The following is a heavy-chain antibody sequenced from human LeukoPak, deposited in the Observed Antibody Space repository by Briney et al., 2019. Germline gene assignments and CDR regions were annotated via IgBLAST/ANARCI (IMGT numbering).Heavy chain of an antibody. Sequence: TGGSLRLSCAVSGFSFPNAWMSWVRQSPGKGLEWVGRIKGTDVGGTADYAAAVTDRFIISKDDSKKTMYLQMNSLKPEDTAVYYCSTGSSGGSWTNAFDIWGQGTMVTVSS. CDR2: IKGTDVGGTA. CDR1: GFSFPNAW. V-gene: IGHV3-15*01. CDR3: STGSSGGSWTNAFDI. D-gene: IGHD2-15*01. J-gene: IGHJ3*02.